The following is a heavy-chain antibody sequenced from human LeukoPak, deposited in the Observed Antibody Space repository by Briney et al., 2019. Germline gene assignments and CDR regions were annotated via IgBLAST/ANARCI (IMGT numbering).Heavy chain of an antibody. J-gene: IGHJ6*04. V-gene: IGHV3-30*04. CDR2: ISYDGSNK. CDR1: GFTFSSYA. Sequence: PGGSLRLSCAAPGFTFSSYAMHWVRQAPGKGLEWVAVISYDGSNKYYADSVKGRFTISRDNSKNTLYLQMNSLRAEDTAVYYCARDRGSSTSSGYYYYYGMDVWGKGTTVTVSS. D-gene: IGHD2-2*01. CDR3: ARDRGSSTSSGYYYYYGMDV.